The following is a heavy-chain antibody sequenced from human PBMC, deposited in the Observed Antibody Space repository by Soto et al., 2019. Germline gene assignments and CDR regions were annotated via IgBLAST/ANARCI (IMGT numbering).Heavy chain of an antibody. Sequence: GGSLRLSCAASGFTFSSYAMSWVRQAPGKGLEWVSAISGSGGSTYYADSVKGRFTISRDNTKNTLYLQMNSLRAEDTAVYYCEKFPIVVVPAANDAFDIWGQGTMVTVSS. CDR2: ISGSGGST. CDR3: EKFPIVVVPAANDAFDI. D-gene: IGHD2-2*01. J-gene: IGHJ3*02. CDR1: GFTFSSYA. V-gene: IGHV3-23*01.